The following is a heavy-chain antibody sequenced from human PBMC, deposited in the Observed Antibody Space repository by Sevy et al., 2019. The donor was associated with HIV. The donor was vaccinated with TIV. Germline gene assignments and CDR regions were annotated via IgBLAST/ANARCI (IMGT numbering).Heavy chain of an antibody. V-gene: IGHV3-43D*04. Sequence: GGSLRLSCAASGFTFDDYAMHWVRQAPGKGLEWVSPISWDGGSTYYADSVKGRFTISRDNSKNSLYLQMNSLRAEDTALYYCAKDNIYHGSGRGGAFDIWGQGTMVTVSS. CDR2: ISWDGGST. J-gene: IGHJ3*02. CDR1: GFTFDDYA. CDR3: AKDNIYHGSGRGGAFDI. D-gene: IGHD3-10*01.